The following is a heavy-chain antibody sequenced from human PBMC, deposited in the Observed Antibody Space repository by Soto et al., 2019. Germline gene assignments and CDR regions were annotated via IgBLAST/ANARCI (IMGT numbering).Heavy chain of an antibody. Sequence: QVQLQESGPGLVKPSQTLSLTCTVSGGSITTGGYYWSWIRQRPGKGLEWIGYIYYNESTYYNPSLKSRVTFSRDTSNNHFSLKLTSVTAADTAVYYCARGGYEAMDVWGQGTTVTVSS. V-gene: IGHV4-31*03. CDR2: IYYNEST. J-gene: IGHJ6*02. CDR3: ARGGYEAMDV. D-gene: IGHD5-12*01. CDR1: GGSITTGGYY.